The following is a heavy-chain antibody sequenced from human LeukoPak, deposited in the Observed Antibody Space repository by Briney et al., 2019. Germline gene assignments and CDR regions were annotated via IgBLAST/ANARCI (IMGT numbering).Heavy chain of an antibody. CDR3: AKLGISDGIDY. J-gene: IGHJ4*02. D-gene: IGHD1-14*01. CDR2: ITGSGGST. Sequence: GGSLRLYYAPPGFAFTSHAMTWVLDPLGKGEVWGSSITGSGGSTFYAASVKGRFTISRDNAKNTLYLQMNSLRAEDTAVYYCAKLGISDGIDYWGQGTLVTVSS. CDR1: GFAFTSHA. V-gene: IGHV3-23*01.